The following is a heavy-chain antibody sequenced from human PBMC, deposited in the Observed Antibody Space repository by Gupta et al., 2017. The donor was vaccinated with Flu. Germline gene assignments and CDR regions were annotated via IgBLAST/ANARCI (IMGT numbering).Heavy chain of an antibody. Sequence: QVQIQQWGAGLLKPSETLSLTCAVYGGSFSGYYWSWIRQTPGKGLEWIGEINHSGSTKYNPSLKSRVTISVDTSKNQFSLKLTSVTAADTAMYYCARPRRGSGWDYDAFDIWGRGTVVTVSS. CDR3: ARPRRGSGWDYDAFDI. CDR2: INHSGST. D-gene: IGHD6-19*01. CDR1: GGSFSGYY. V-gene: IGHV4-34*01. J-gene: IGHJ3*02.